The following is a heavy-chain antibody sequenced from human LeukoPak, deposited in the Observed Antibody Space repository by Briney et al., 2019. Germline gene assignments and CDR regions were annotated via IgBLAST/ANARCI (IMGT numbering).Heavy chain of an antibody. J-gene: IGHJ4*02. V-gene: IGHV4-34*01. CDR2: IYYSGST. Sequence: PETLSLTCAVYGGSFSGYYWSWIRQPPGKGLEWIGCIYYSGSTDYNPSLKSRVTISVDTSKNQFSLKLSSVTAADTAVYYCARHRGGYVDYWGQGTLVTVSS. CDR3: ARHRGGYVDY. D-gene: IGHD3-10*01. CDR1: GGSFSGYY.